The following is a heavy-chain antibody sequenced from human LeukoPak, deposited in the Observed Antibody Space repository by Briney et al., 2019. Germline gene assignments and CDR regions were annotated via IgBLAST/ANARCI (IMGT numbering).Heavy chain of an antibody. V-gene: IGHV3-66*01. CDR2: IHSGGST. J-gene: IGHJ4*02. CDR1: GFTVSSNY. CDR3: AKAGQFIAVAGTEGDFDY. D-gene: IGHD6-19*01. Sequence: GGSLRLSCAASGFTVSSNYMSWVRQAPGKGLGLVSSIHSGGSTYNAASGKGRLTMSRDNYKNTLYLQTHRLRAKDTADYYCAKAGQFIAVAGTEGDFDYSGQGALVTVSS.